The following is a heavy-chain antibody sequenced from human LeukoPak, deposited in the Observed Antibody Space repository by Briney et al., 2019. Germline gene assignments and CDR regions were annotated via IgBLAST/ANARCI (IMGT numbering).Heavy chain of an antibody. CDR2: INPNSGGA. CDR3: ARDLRGYSGYDYDY. J-gene: IGHJ4*02. Sequence: ASVKVSCKASGYTFTDYYIHWVRQAPGQGLEWMAWINPNSGGAHYAQKFQGRATLTRDTSLSTAFLEFLSLGSDDTAIYYCARDLRGYSGYDYDYWGQGTLVTVSS. V-gene: IGHV1-2*02. CDR1: GYTFTDYY. D-gene: IGHD5-12*01.